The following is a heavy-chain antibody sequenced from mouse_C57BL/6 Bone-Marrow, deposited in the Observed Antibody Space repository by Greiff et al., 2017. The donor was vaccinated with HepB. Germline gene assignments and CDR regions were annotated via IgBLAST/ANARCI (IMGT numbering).Heavy chain of an antibody. V-gene: IGHV7-1*01. CDR2: SRNKANDYTT. CDR1: GFTFSDFY. D-gene: IGHD2-1*01. Sequence: EVKLVESGGGLVQSGRSLRLSCATSGFTFSDFYMEWVRQAPGKGLEWIAASRNKANDYTTEYSASVKGRFIVSRDTSQSILYRQMNALRAEDTAFYYCARDEGNYGFAYWGQGTLVTVAA. CDR3: ARDEGNYGFAY. J-gene: IGHJ3*01.